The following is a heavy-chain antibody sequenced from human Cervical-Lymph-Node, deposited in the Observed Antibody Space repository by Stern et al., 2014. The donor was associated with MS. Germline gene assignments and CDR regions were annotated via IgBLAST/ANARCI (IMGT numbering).Heavy chain of an antibody. Sequence: VQLLESGGGLVQPGGSLRLSCAASGFTFSSYGMHWVRQAPGKGLEWVAVISYDGSNKYYADSVKGRFTISRDNSKNTLYLQMNSLRAEDTAVYYCAKSFRVDTAMVGDDYWGQGTLVTVSS. CDR3: AKSFRVDTAMVGDDY. D-gene: IGHD5-18*01. J-gene: IGHJ4*02. CDR1: GFTFSSYG. CDR2: ISYDGSNK. V-gene: IGHV3-30*18.